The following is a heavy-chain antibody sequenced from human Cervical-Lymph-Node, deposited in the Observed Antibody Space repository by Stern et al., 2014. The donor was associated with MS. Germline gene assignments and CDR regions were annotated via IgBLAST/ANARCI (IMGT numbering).Heavy chain of an antibody. CDR1: GFTFSNYA. CDR3: TKGFTVTGTGYGVDV. D-gene: IGHD6-19*01. Sequence: EVQLVESGGGLVQPGGSLRLSCAPSGFTFSNYAMSWIRQAPGKGLEWISSINGSGVNTFHHVSVKVRITIFRSNSKNTLEMQMNSLRAEDASLYYCTKGFTVTGTGYGVDVWGQGTTVTVSS. J-gene: IGHJ6*02. CDR2: INGSGVNT. V-gene: IGHV3-23*04.